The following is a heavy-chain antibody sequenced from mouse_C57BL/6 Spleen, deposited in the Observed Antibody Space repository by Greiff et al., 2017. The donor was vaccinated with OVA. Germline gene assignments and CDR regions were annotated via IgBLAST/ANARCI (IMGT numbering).Heavy chain of an antibody. CDR2: IDPADSYT. J-gene: IGHJ1*03. Sequence: QVQLQQPGAELVKPGASVTLSCKASGYTFTSYWMPWVKQRPGQGLEWIGDIDPADSYTTYNQKFKGKATLTVDTSSSTAYMQLRSLTSEGSAVSYRGGGRRYFDVWGTGTTVTVSS. V-gene: IGHV1-50*01. D-gene: IGHD1-1*01. CDR3: GGGRRYFDV. CDR1: GYTFTSYW.